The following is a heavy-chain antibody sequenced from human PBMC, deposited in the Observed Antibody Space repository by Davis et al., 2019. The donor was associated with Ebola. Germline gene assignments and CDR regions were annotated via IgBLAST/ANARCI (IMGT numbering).Heavy chain of an antibody. Sequence: SETLSLTCTVSGVSISSGDYYWSWIRQPPGKGLEWIGYIYFNGSTSYNPSLKSRVTISVDTSKKQFSLNLTSVTAADTATYYCARIRHSSGWYPEEDLDAWGQGILVTVSS. CDR2: IYFNGST. J-gene: IGHJ5*02. CDR3: ARIRHSSGWYPEEDLDA. D-gene: IGHD6-19*01. CDR1: GVSISSGDYY. V-gene: IGHV4-61*08.